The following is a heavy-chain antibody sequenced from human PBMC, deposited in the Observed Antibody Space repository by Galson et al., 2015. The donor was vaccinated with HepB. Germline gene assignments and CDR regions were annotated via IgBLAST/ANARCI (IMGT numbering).Heavy chain of an antibody. CDR2: ISYDGNNE. V-gene: IGHV3-30*18. CDR1: EFTFSSYG. CDR3: AKAYNYGSYYYYAMDV. J-gene: IGHJ6*02. Sequence: SLRLSCAASEFTFSSYGMHWVRQAPGKGLEWVAVISYDGNNEYYADSVKGRFTISRDNSKNTLFLQMNSLRAEDTAVYYCAKAYNYGSYYYYAMDVWGQGTTVTVSS. D-gene: IGHD5-18*01.